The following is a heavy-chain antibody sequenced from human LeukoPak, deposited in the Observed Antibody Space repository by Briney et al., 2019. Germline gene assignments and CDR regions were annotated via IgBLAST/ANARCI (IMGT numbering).Heavy chain of an antibody. V-gene: IGHV4-34*01. J-gene: IGHJ3*02. Sequence: SETLSLTCAVYGGSFSGYHWSWIRQPPGEGLEWIGEINHSGSTNYNPSLKSRVTISVDTSKNQFSLKLSSVTAADTAVYYCARESPFIVGATRSAFDIWGQGTMVTVSS. D-gene: IGHD1-26*01. CDR3: ARESPFIVGATRSAFDI. CDR2: INHSGST. CDR1: GGSFSGYH.